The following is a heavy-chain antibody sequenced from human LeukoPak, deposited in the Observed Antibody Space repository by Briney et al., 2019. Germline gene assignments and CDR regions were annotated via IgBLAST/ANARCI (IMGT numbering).Heavy chain of an antibody. CDR1: GFTFSSYW. V-gene: IGHV3-7*03. J-gene: IGHJ6*03. D-gene: IGHD6-19*01. CDR2: IKQDGSEK. CDR3: AKDVRAVAGTWSHMDV. Sequence: GGSLRLSCAASGFTFSSYWMSWVRQAPGKVLEWVANIKQDGSEKYYVDSVKGRFTISRDNAKNSLFLQMNSLRAEDTALYYCAKDVRAVAGTWSHMDVWGKGTTVTVSS.